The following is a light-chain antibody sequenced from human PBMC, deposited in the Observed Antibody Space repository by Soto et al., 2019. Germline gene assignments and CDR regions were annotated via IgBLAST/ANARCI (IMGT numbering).Light chain of an antibody. CDR3: CSYVGTYV. V-gene: IGLV2-11*01. J-gene: IGLJ1*01. CDR2: DVN. Sequence: QAVVTQPRSVSGSPGQSVTISCTGSSSDVGGHNYVSWYQLHPAKAPKLIIYDVNERPSGVPDRFSGSKSGNTASLTISGLQAEDEANYYCCSYVGTYVFGTGTKVTVL. CDR1: SSDVGGHNY.